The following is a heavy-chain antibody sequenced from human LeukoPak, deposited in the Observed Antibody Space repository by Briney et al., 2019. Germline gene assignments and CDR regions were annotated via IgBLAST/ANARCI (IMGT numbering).Heavy chain of an antibody. Sequence: ASVKVSCKTSGYTFTNYDINWVRQAPGQGLEWMAWIKPNTGDTGYAQKFQGRVTVTRNTSISTAYLELSSLRSEDTAVYYCVRVPDSTAYYKYWGQGTLVTVSS. D-gene: IGHD6-25*01. V-gene: IGHV1-8*01. J-gene: IGHJ4*02. CDR3: VRVPDSTAYYKY. CDR2: IKPNTGDT. CDR1: GYTFTNYD.